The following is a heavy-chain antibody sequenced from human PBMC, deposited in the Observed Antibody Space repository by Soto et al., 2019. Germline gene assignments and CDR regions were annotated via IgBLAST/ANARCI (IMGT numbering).Heavy chain of an antibody. CDR2: ITGSGGST. Sequence: PGGSLRLSCAASGFTFSSYAMSWVRQAPRKGLEWVSSITGSGGSTYYADSVKGRFTISRDNFKNTLYMQMNTLRADDTAVYYCAKEAGSSGWYSWFDPWGQGTLVTVSS. D-gene: IGHD6-19*01. J-gene: IGHJ5*02. CDR3: AKEAGSSGWYSWFDP. V-gene: IGHV3-23*01. CDR1: GFTFSSYA.